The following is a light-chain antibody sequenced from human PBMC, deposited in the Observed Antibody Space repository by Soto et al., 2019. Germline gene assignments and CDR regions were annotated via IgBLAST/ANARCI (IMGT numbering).Light chain of an antibody. CDR3: RQYGRSLVFA. V-gene: IGKV1-39*01. CDR2: GAS. J-gene: IGKJ4*01. CDR1: QSISNH. Sequence: DIQMTQSPSSLSASVEDRVIITCRASQSISNHLNWYQQKPGKAPRLLIYGASSRATGIPDRFSGSGSGTDFTLTISRLEPEDFAVYYCRQYGRSLVFAFGGVTKVAIK.